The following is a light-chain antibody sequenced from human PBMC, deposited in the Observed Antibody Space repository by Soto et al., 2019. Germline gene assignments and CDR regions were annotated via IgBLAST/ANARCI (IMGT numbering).Light chain of an antibody. CDR3: QQYNNWPPWT. CDR2: SAS. J-gene: IGKJ1*01. CDR1: QSVSSY. V-gene: IGKV3D-15*01. Sequence: EIVVTQAPGTLSFXXXXRXTXSXRASQSVSSYLAWYQQKPGQAPRLLIHSASSRAAGIPDRFSGSGSGTEFTPTISSLQSEDFAVYYCQQYNNWPPWTFGQGTKVDI.